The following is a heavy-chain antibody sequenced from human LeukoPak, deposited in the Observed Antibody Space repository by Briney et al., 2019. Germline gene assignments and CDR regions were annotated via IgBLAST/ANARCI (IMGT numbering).Heavy chain of an antibody. D-gene: IGHD3-22*01. CDR3: ARGGTYYDSSGYDY. CDR1: GFTFSSYS. Sequence: KAGGSLRLSCAASGFTFSSYSMNWVRQAPGKGLEWVSSISSSSSYIYYADSVKGRFTISRDNAKNSLYLQMNSLRAEDTAVYYCARGGTYYDSSGYDYWGQGTLVTVSS. V-gene: IGHV3-21*01. J-gene: IGHJ4*02. CDR2: ISSSSSYI.